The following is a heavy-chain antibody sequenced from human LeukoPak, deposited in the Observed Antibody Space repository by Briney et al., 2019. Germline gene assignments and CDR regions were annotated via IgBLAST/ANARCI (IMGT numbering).Heavy chain of an antibody. Sequence: GGSLRLSCAASGFTFSSYAMSWVRQAPGKGLEWVSAISGSGGSTYYADSVKGRFTISRDNSKNTLYLQMNSPRAEDTAIYYCATDYTPYVGASADWSQGTLVTVSS. CDR1: GFTFSSYA. V-gene: IGHV3-23*01. D-gene: IGHD1-26*01. CDR2: ISGSGGST. J-gene: IGHJ4*02. CDR3: ATDYTPYVGASAD.